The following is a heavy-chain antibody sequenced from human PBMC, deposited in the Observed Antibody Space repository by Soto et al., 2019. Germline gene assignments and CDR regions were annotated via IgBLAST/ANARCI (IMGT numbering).Heavy chain of an antibody. CDR1: GLSLSTSGMR. V-gene: IGHV2-70*04. J-gene: IGHJ6*02. D-gene: IGHD1-26*01. CDR3: ARIRGAAGGNYYYGMDV. Sequence: SGPTLVNPTQTLTLTCTFSGLSLSTSGMRVSWIRQPPGKALEWLARSDWDNHKFYSTSLKTRLTISKDTSKNQVVLTMTNMDPVDTATYYCARIRGAAGGNYYYGMDVWGQGTTVTVSS. CDR2: SDWDNHK.